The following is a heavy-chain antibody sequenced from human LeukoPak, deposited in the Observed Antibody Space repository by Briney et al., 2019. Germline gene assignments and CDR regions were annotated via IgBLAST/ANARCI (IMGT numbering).Heavy chain of an antibody. D-gene: IGHD1-26*01. CDR1: GYTLTELS. V-gene: IGHV1-24*01. J-gene: IGHJ4*02. Sequence: GASVKVSCKVSGYTLTELSMHWVQVAPGKGLEWMGRVDPEDGGTKYAEKFQGRVTITADTSTDTAYMELSNLRSEDTALYYCATAGWEVRRYFIYWGQGTPVTVSS. CDR3: ATAGWEVRRYFIY. CDR2: VDPEDGGT.